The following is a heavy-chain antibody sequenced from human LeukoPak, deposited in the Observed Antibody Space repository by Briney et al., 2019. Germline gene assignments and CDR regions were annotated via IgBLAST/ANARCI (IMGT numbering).Heavy chain of an antibody. V-gene: IGHV1-8*01. CDR2: MNPNSGNT. CDR3: ARFFDYYDSSEAYYYGMDV. D-gene: IGHD3-22*01. Sequence: ASVKVSCKASGYTFTSYDINWVRQATGQGLGWMGWMNPNSGNTGYAQKFQGRVTMTRNTSISTAYMELSSLRSEDTAVYYCARFFDYYDSSEAYYYGMDVWGQGTTVTVSS. CDR1: GYTFTSYD. J-gene: IGHJ6*02.